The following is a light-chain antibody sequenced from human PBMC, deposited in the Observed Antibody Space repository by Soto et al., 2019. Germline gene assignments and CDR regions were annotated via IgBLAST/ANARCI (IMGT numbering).Light chain of an antibody. Sequence: DIRMTRSPATLSSAGGYGVTIAWGASQSISNWLAWYQQKPGKAPNPLIYDASSLKSGVPSRFSGSGSGTEFTLTISSLQPDDFATYYCQHYNSYSEAFGQGTKVDI. CDR3: QHYNSYSEA. V-gene: IGKV1-5*01. J-gene: IGKJ1*01. CDR2: DAS. CDR1: QSISNW.